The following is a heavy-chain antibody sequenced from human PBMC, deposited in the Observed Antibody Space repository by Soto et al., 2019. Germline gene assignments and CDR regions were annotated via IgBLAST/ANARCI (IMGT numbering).Heavy chain of an antibody. D-gene: IGHD3-22*01. CDR1: GYTFNSYG. CDR3: ARGGYYDSSGSRNYHYYGMDA. V-gene: IGHV1-18*01. Sequence: QVQLVQSGTEVKKPGASVKVSCKASGYTFNSYGISWVRQAPGQGLDWMGWISPYDDNTNYAQNLQGRVTMTTDTSTRTAYMELRSLRSDDTAVYYCARGGYYDSSGSRNYHYYGMDAWGQGTTVTVS. CDR2: ISPYDDNT. J-gene: IGHJ6*02.